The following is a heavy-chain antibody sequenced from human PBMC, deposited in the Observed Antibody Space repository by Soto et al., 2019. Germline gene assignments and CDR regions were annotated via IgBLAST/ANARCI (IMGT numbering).Heavy chain of an antibody. CDR2: IIPIFGTA. Sequence: SVKVSCQASGGTFSSYAISWVRQAPGQGLEWMGGIIPIFGTANYAQKFQGRVTITADESTSTAYMELSSLRSEDTAVYYCASAVAGTVWWFDPWGQGTLITVSS. D-gene: IGHD6-19*01. J-gene: IGHJ5*02. CDR1: GGTFSSYA. CDR3: ASAVAGTVWWFDP. V-gene: IGHV1-69*13.